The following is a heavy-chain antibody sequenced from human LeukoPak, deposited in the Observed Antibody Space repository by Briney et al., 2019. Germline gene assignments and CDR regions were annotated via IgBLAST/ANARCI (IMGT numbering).Heavy chain of an antibody. D-gene: IGHD3-10*01. CDR2: ISHSGSS. V-gene: IGHV4-34*01. Sequence: SETLSLTCAVDGGSFSGYYWSWVRQPPGKGLEWIGEISHSGSSKYNPSLRSRVTISVDTSKNQFSLKLTSVTAAGTAVYYCAGYGSRSSYKAFDYWGQGTLVTVSS. J-gene: IGHJ4*02. CDR3: AGYGSRSSYKAFDY. CDR1: GGSFSGYY.